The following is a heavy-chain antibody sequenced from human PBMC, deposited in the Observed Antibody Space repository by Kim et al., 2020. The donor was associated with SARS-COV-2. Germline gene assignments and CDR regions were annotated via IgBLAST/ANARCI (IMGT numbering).Heavy chain of an antibody. CDR3: AKDALQLDYYDSSGPVDY. V-gene: IGHV3-23*01. Sequence: GGSLRLSCAASGFTFSSYAMSWVRQAPGKGLEWVSAVSGSGGSTYYADSVKGRFTISRDNSKNTLYLQMNSLRAEDTAVYYCAKDALQLDYYDSSGPVDYWGQGTLVTVSS. J-gene: IGHJ4*02. D-gene: IGHD3-22*01. CDR1: GFTFSSYA. CDR2: VSGSGGST.